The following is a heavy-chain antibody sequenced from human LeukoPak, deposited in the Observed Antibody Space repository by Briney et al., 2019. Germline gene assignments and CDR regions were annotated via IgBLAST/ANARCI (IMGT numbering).Heavy chain of an antibody. J-gene: IGHJ4*02. D-gene: IGHD5-18*01. CDR2: FNVGHGNT. V-gene: IGHV1-3*01. CDR3: ATRYNYNWGFDY. Sequence: ASVKVSCKTSGYTFTTYAIHWVRQAPGDRLEWMGCFNVGHGNTEYSERFQGRVTITTDASATTHFMELSSLRSEDTAVYYCATRYNYNWGFDYWGQGTLVTVSS. CDR1: GYTFTTYA.